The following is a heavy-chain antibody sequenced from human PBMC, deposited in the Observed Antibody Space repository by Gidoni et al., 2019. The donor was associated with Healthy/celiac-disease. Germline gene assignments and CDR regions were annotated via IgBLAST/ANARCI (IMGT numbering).Heavy chain of an antibody. CDR3: AKDTYSNYVDDGYFDY. Sequence: EVQLVESGGGLVQPGRSLRLSCAASGFTFDDYAMHWVRQAPGKGLEGVSGISWNSGSIGYADSVKGRFTISRDNAKNSLYLQMNSLRAEDTALYYCAKDTYSNYVDDGYFDYWGQGTLVTVSS. J-gene: IGHJ4*02. D-gene: IGHD4-4*01. CDR1: GFTFDDYA. CDR2: ISWNSGSI. V-gene: IGHV3-9*01.